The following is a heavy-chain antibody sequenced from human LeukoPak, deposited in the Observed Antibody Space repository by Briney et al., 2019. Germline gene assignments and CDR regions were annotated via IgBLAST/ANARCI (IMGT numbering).Heavy chain of an antibody. Sequence: ASVKVSCKASGYTFTGYYIHWVRQAPGQGLEWMGWINPNSGGTNYAQKFQGRVTMTRDTSISTAYMELSRLRSDDTAVYYCARARTDYYDSSGPFDYWGQGTLVTVSS. CDR3: ARARTDYYDSSGPFDY. J-gene: IGHJ4*02. D-gene: IGHD3-22*01. CDR2: INPNSGGT. V-gene: IGHV1-2*02. CDR1: GYTFTGYY.